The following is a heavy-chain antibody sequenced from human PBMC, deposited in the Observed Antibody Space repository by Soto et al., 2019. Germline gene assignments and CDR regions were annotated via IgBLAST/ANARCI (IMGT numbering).Heavy chain of an antibody. CDR1: GGSISSSSYY. V-gene: IGHV4-39*01. CDR2: IYYSGST. D-gene: IGHD2-8*01. CDR3: ARHGFCTNGVCSARGPYSFDY. Sequence: HLQLQESGPGLVKPSETLSLTCTVSGGSISSSSYYWGWIRQPQGKGLEWIGSIYYSGSTYYNPSLKRRVTTAVDTSKNQFSLKLSCVTAADTAVYYCARHGFCTNGVCSARGPYSFDYWGQGTLVTVSS. J-gene: IGHJ4*02.